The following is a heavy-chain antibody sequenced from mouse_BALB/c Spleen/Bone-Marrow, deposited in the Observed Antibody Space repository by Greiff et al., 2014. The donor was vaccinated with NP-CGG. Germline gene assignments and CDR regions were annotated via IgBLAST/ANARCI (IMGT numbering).Heavy chain of an antibody. Sequence: VQLKESGPELVKPGASVKISCKASGYTFSDYNMHWVKQSHGKSLEWIGNIYPYNGGTGYNQKFKRKATLTVDNSSSTAYMEXXXXXSEDSAVYHCARGWLLSWFAYWGQGTLVTVSA. CDR1: GYTFSDYN. CDR3: ARGWLLSWFAY. J-gene: IGHJ3*01. D-gene: IGHD2-3*01. V-gene: IGHV1S29*02. CDR2: IYPYNGGT.